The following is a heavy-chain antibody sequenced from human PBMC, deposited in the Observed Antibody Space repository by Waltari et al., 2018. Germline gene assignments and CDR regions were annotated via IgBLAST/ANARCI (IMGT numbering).Heavy chain of an antibody. CDR3: ARVEITMVQD. CDR2: IKQDGSEK. D-gene: IGHD3-10*01. V-gene: IGHV3-7*01. Sequence: EVQLVESGGGLVQPGGSLRLSCAASGFTFRSYWMSWVRQAPGKGLEWVANIKQDGSEKYYVDSVKGRFTISRDNAKNSLYLQMNSLRAEDTDVYYCARVEITMVQDWGQGTLVTVSS. J-gene: IGHJ4*02. CDR1: GFTFRSYW.